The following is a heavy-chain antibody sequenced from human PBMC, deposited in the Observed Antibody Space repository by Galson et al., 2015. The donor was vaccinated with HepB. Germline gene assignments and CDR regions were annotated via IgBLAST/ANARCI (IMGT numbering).Heavy chain of an antibody. Sequence: SVKVSCKASGYTFTNYAMNWVRQAPGQGLEWMGWINTNTGSPTSAQGFTGRFVFSLDTSVSTAYLEISSLKAEDTAVYYCARAEGSGYYSVDYRGQGTLVSVPS. CDR3: ARAEGSGYYSVDY. CDR1: GYTFTNYA. V-gene: IGHV7-4-1*02. J-gene: IGHJ4*02. D-gene: IGHD3-22*01. CDR2: INTNTGSP.